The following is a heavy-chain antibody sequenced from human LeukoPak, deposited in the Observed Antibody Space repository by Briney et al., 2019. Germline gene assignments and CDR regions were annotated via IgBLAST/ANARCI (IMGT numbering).Heavy chain of an antibody. D-gene: IGHD2-15*01. V-gene: IGHV3-23*01. Sequence: GGSLGLSCAASGFTLSSYAMSWVRQTPGKGLEWVSAISGSGGGTFYADSVKGRFTISRDNSKNTLYLQMNSLRAEDTAVYYCAKVSGPYCSGGTCYSDYWGQGTLVTVSS. CDR1: GFTLSSYA. CDR2: ISGSGGGT. J-gene: IGHJ4*02. CDR3: AKVSGPYCSGGTCYSDY.